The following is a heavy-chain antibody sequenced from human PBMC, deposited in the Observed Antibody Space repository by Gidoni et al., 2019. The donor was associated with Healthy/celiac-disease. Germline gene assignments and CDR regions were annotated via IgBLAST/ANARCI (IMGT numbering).Heavy chain of an antibody. D-gene: IGHD6-19*01. CDR1: GCTFTSYG. CDR2: ISAYNGNT. J-gene: IGHJ6*04. Sequence: QVQLVQSGAAVKKPGASVKVSCKASGCTFTSYGISWVRQAPVQGLEWMGWISAYNGNTNYAQKLQGRVTMTTDTSTSTAYMELRSLRSDDTAVYYCAREELGQWLVSQSVWGKGTTVTVSS. CDR3: AREELGQWLVSQSV. V-gene: IGHV1-18*01.